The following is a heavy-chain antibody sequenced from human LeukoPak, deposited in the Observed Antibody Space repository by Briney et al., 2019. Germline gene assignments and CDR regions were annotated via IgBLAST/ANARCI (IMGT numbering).Heavy chain of an antibody. D-gene: IGHD3-3*01. CDR1: GFIFSSYA. J-gene: IGHJ4*02. Sequence: GRSLRLSYAASGFIFSSYAMGWVRQPPWKGLEWVSAVSGSGGSPSYADSVKGRITISRDNSTTTLSLQMKCLRAAETAVYNCAKGGGFVEWLLDYWGQGTLVTVSS. CDR3: AKGGGFVEWLLDY. CDR2: VSGSGGSP. V-gene: IGHV3-23*01.